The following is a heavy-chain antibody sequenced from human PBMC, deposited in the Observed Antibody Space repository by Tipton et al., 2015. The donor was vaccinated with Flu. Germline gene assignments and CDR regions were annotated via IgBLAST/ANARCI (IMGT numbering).Heavy chain of an antibody. CDR1: GIPFRTYG. D-gene: IGHD2-8*01. J-gene: IGHJ4*02. CDR3: AGVLRAGKDY. Sequence: GSLRLSCAATGIPFRTYGMSWFRQAPGKGLEWLCCVSNTGDYTYYADSVQGRFTISRDNSKNTVYLQMDSLRVEDTAVYYCAGVLRAGKDYWGQGTLVTVSS. CDR2: VSNTGDYT. V-gene: IGHV3-23*01.